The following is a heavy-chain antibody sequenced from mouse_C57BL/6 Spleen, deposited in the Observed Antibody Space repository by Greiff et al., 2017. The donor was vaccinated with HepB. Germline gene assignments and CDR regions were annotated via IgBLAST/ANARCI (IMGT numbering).Heavy chain of an antibody. Sequence: QVQLKESGAELARPGASVKLSCKASGYTFTSYGISWVKQRTGQGLEWIGEIDPRSGNTYYNEKFKGKATLTADKSSSTAYMELRSLTTEDSAVYFCEREGVEYYFDYWGQGTTLTVSS. D-gene: IGHD1-1*01. CDR3: EREGVEYYFDY. J-gene: IGHJ2*01. V-gene: IGHV1-81*01. CDR1: GYTFTSYG. CDR2: IDPRSGNT.